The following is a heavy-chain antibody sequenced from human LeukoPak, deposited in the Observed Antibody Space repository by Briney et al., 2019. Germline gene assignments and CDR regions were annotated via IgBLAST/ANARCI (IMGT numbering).Heavy chain of an antibody. J-gene: IGHJ5*02. CDR2: IYPGDSDT. CDR1: GYSFISYW. CDR3: ARGGSYCSSTSCYLKNWFDP. D-gene: IGHD2-2*01. Sequence: GESLKISCKGSGYSFISYWISWVRQMPGKGLEWMGIIYPGDSDTRYSPSFQGQVTISADKSISTAYLQWSSLKASDTAMYYCARGGSYCSSTSCYLKNWFDPWGQGTLVTVSS. V-gene: IGHV5-51*01.